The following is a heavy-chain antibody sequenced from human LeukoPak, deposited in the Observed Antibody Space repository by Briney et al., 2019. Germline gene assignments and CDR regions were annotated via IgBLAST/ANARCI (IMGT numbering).Heavy chain of an antibody. CDR3: AKLYSSGWYPGYYYGMDV. CDR1: GFTFSSYA. D-gene: IGHD6-19*01. V-gene: IGHV3-23*01. J-gene: IGHJ6*02. CDR2: ISGSGGST. Sequence: GGSLRLSCAASGFTFSSYAMHWVRQAPGKGLEWVSAISGSGGSTYYADSVKGRFTISRDNSKNTLYLQMNSLRAEDTAVYYCAKLYSSGWYPGYYYGMDVWGQGTTVTVSS.